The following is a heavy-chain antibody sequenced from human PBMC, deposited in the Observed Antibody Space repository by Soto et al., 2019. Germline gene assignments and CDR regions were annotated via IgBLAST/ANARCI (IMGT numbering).Heavy chain of an antibody. D-gene: IGHD5-12*01. J-gene: IGHJ4*02. Sequence: ASVKVSCKVSGYTLTELSMHWVRQAPGKGLEWMGGFDPEDGETIYAQKFQGRVTMTEDTSTDTAYMELSSLRSEDTAVYYCATVREGASGYDYYFDYWGQGTLVTVSS. CDR3: ATVREGASGYDYYFDY. CDR1: GYTLTELS. CDR2: FDPEDGET. V-gene: IGHV1-24*01.